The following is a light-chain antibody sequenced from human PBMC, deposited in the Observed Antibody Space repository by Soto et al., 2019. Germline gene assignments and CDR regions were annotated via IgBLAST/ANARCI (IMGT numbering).Light chain of an antibody. CDR1: QSISSW. Sequence: DIQMTQSPSTLSASVGDRVTITCRASQSISSWLAWYQQKPGKAPKLLIYKASSLESWVPSRFSGSGSGTEFTLTISSLQPDDFATHYCQRYNSYHFTFGPGTKVDIK. J-gene: IGKJ3*01. V-gene: IGKV1-5*03. CDR2: KAS. CDR3: QRYNSYHFT.